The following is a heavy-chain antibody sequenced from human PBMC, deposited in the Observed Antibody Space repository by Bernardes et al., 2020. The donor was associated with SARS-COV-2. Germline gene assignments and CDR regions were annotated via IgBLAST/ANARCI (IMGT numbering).Heavy chain of an antibody. V-gene: IGHV2-26*01. D-gene: IGHD2-15*01. CDR3: ARIQLDCSGGICYSLFDY. CDR1: GFSLSTARMG. CDR2: IFSNDEK. J-gene: IGHJ4*02. Sequence: SGSTLLKPTETITLTCTVSGFSLSTARMGVSWIRQPPGKALEWLAHIFSNDEKSYSTSLKSRLTISKDTSKSQVVLTMTNMDPVDTATYYCARIQLDCSGGICYSLFDYWGQGTLVTVSS.